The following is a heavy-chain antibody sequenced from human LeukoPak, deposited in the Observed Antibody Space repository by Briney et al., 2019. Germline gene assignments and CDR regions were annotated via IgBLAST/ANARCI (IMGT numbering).Heavy chain of an antibody. V-gene: IGHV4-61*02. CDR3: ARLQYSSSSANFDY. CDR2: MYTSGST. Sequence: PSQTLSLTCTVSGGSISSGSYYWSWIRQPAGKGLEWIGRMYTSGSTNYNPSLKGRVTMSVDTPKNQFSLKLSSVTAADTAVYYCARLQYSSSSANFDYWGQGTLVTVSS. CDR1: GGSISSGSYY. J-gene: IGHJ4*02. D-gene: IGHD6-6*01.